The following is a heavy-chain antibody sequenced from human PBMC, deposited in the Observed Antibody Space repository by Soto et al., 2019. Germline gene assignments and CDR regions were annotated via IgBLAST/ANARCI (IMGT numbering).Heavy chain of an antibody. CDR1: GYTFTGYL. Sequence: EASVKVSCKASGYTFTGYLIHWVRQVPGQGLEWLGWINPKSGGTVYAQKFQDWVTMTRDTSTNTVYLELSSLKFDDTAVYYCARDPGNCISTTCPGFFLYWGQGTLVTVSS. CDR2: INPKSGGT. D-gene: IGHD2-2*01. V-gene: IGHV1-2*04. J-gene: IGHJ1*01. CDR3: ARDPGNCISTTCPGFFLY.